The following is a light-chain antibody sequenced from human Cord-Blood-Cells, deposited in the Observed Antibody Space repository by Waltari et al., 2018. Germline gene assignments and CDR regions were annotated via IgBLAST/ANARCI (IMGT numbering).Light chain of an antibody. Sequence: QSALTQPASVSGSPGQSITISCTGTSSDVGGYNYLSWYQQHPGKATKLMIYDVSKRPSGVSNRFSGSKSGNTASLTISGLQAEDEADYYCSSYTSSSTVFGGGTQLTVL. J-gene: IGLJ7*01. CDR2: DVS. V-gene: IGLV2-14*01. CDR1: SSDVGGYNY. CDR3: SSYTSSSTV.